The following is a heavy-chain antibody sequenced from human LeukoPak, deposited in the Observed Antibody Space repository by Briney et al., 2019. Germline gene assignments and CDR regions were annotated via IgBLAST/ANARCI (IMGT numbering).Heavy chain of an antibody. CDR3: GRVSKDSSSWYKGIDS. D-gene: IGHD6-13*01. CDR1: GDSVSSNIAA. J-gene: IGHJ4*02. V-gene: IGHV6-1*01. Sequence: SQTLSLTCAISGDSVSSNIAAWNWIRQSPSGGLEWLGRTYYGSKWDTEYAVSVKSRITINPDTSTNQFSLQLHSVTPEDTAVYYCGRVSKDSSSWYKGIDSWGQGTLVIVSS. CDR2: TYYGSKWDT.